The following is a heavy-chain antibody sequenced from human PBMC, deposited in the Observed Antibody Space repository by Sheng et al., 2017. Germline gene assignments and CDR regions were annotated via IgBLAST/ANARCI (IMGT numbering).Heavy chain of an antibody. J-gene: IGHJ6*03. V-gene: IGHV1-69*08. CDR2: IIPILGIA. CDR3: ARDAETRDYDSYYYYYMDV. CDR1: GGTFSSYT. Sequence: QVQLVQSGAEVKKPGSSVKVSCKASGGTFSSYTISWVRQAPGQGLEWMGRIIPILGIANYAQKFQGRVTITADKSTSTAYMELSSLRSEDTAVYYCARDAETRDYDSYYYYYMDVWGKGTTVTVSS. D-gene: IGHD3-16*01.